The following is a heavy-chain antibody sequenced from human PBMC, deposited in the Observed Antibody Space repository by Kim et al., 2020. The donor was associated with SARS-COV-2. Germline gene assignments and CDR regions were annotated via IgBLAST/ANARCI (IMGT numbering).Heavy chain of an antibody. CDR1: GFSLRTSGVG. CDR2: IYWDDDK. V-gene: IGHV2-5*02. Sequence: SGPTLVKPTQTLTLTCTFSGFSLRTSGVGVGWILQPPGKALEWLALIYWDDDKRYSPSLKSRLTITKDTSKNQVVLTMTNMDPVDTATYYCAHRIQLWTEFDYWGQGTLVTVSS. D-gene: IGHD5-18*01. CDR3: AHRIQLWTEFDY. J-gene: IGHJ4*02.